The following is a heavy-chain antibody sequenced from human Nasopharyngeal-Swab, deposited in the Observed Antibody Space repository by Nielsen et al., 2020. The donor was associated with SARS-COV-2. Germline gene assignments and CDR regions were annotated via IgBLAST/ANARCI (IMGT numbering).Heavy chain of an antibody. Sequence: GGSLRLSCAASGFTFSSYGMHWVRQAPGKGLEWAAVISYDGSNKYYADSVKGRFTISRDNSKNTLYLQMNSLRAEDTAVYYCANGPAGSYWYFDLWGRGTLVTVSS. CDR1: GFTFSSYG. V-gene: IGHV3-30*18. CDR2: ISYDGSNK. D-gene: IGHD2-15*01. CDR3: ANGPAGSYWYFDL. J-gene: IGHJ2*01.